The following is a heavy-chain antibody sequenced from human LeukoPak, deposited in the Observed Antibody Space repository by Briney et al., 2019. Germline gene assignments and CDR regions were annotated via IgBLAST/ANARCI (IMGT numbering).Heavy chain of an antibody. Sequence: GRSLRLSCAASGFTFSSYGMDWVRPAPGKGLEWVAVISYDGSNKYYADSVKGRFTISRDNSKNTLYLQMNSLRAEDTAVYYCAKTKWQYDILTGYAAWGQGTLVTVSS. CDR1: GFTFSSYG. CDR3: AKTKWQYDILTGYAA. CDR2: ISYDGSNK. V-gene: IGHV3-30*18. D-gene: IGHD3-9*01. J-gene: IGHJ5*02.